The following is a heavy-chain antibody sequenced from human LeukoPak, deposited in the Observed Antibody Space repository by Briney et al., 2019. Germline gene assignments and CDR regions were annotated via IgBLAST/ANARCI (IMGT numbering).Heavy chain of an antibody. D-gene: IGHD3-22*01. CDR1: GFTFSSYS. J-gene: IGHJ4*02. CDR2: ISSSSSYI. Sequence: GGSLRLSCAASGFTFSSYSMNWVRQAPGKGLEWVSSISSSSSYIYYADSVKGRFTISRDNSKNTLYLQMNSLRAEDTAVYYCARDFRFDSSGYQEYYFDYWGQGTLVTVSS. CDR3: ARDFRFDSSGYQEYYFDY. V-gene: IGHV3-21*01.